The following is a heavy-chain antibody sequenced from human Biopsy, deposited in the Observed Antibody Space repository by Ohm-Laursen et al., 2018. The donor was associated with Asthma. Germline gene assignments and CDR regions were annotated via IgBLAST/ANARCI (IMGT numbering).Heavy chain of an antibody. D-gene: IGHD2-2*01. J-gene: IGHJ4*02. CDR3: ARKAGSCISRTCYSLDF. CDR2: INSVFGTT. CDR1: GGTFNTYV. Sequence: SVKVSCKSLGGTFNTYVIGWVRQAPGQELEWMGGINSVFGTTTYPQKFQDRVTITADDSTNTVYMELSSLRSEDTAVYYCARKAGSCISRTCYSLDFWGQGTLVTVSS. V-gene: IGHV1-69*13.